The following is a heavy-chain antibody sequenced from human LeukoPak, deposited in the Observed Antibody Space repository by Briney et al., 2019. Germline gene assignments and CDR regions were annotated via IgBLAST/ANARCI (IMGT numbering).Heavy chain of an antibody. V-gene: IGHV1-18*01. CDR2: ISAYNGNT. J-gene: IGHJ4*02. D-gene: IGHD4-17*01. CDR3: ASPSEYGDDSLFDY. CDR1: GYTFTSYG. Sequence: ASVKGSCKASGYTFTSYGISWVRQAPGQGLEWMGWISAYNGNTNYAQKLQGRVTMTTDTSTSTAYMELRSLRSDDTAVYYCASPSEYGDDSLFDYWGQGTLVTVSS.